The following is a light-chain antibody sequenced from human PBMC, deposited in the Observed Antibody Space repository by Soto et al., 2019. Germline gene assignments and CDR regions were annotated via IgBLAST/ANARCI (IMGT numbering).Light chain of an antibody. Sequence: DIQITQSPSSLSPSVGDRVTITCRASRSISDWLAWYQQKPGKAPELLIFDASNLKSGVPSRFSGSGSGTEFTLTISRLQPDDVATYYCLQYSSHSWTFGQGTKVDIK. J-gene: IGKJ1*01. V-gene: IGKV1-5*01. CDR1: RSISDW. CDR3: LQYSSHSWT. CDR2: DAS.